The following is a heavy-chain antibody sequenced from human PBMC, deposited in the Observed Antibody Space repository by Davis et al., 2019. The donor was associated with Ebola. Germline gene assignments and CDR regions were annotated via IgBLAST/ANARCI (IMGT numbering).Heavy chain of an antibody. CDR3: ARVIGHYDFWSGSISDYGLDV. J-gene: IGHJ6*02. CDR2: IYYSGST. V-gene: IGHV4-59*01. Sequence: SQTLSLTCAVYGGSFSDYFWSWIRQPPGKALECIGYIYYSGSTNYNPSLKSRVTISVDTSKNQFSLKLSSVTAADTAVYYCARVIGHYDFWSGSISDYGLDVWGQGTTVTVSS. D-gene: IGHD3-3*01. CDR1: GGSFSDYF.